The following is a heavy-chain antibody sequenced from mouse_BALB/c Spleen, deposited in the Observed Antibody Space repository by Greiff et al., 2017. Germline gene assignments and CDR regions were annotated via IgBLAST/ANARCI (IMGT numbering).Heavy chain of an antibody. D-gene: IGHD2-2*01. CDR1: GDSITSGY. Sequence: EVKLQESGPSLVKPSQTLSLTCSVTGDSITSGYWNWIRKFPGNKLEYMGYISYSGSTYYNPSLKSRISITRDTYKNQYYLQLNSVTTEDTATYYCASRGLRRGYFDVWGAGTTVTVSS. J-gene: IGHJ1*01. CDR3: ASRGLRRGYFDV. V-gene: IGHV3-8*02. CDR2: ISYSGST.